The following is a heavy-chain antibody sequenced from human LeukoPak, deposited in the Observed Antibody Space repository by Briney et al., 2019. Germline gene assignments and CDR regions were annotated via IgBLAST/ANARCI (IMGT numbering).Heavy chain of an antibody. CDR2: IIPIFGTA. CDR1: GGTFSSYA. V-gene: IGHV1-69*01. CDR3: ARGPLGDPAHFDY. D-gene: IGHD2-21*01. Sequence: ASVKVSCKASGGTFSSYAISWVRQAPGQGLEWMGGIIPIFGTANHAQKFQGRVTITADESTSTAYMELSSLRSEDTAVYYCARGPLGDPAHFDYWGQGTLVTVSS. J-gene: IGHJ4*02.